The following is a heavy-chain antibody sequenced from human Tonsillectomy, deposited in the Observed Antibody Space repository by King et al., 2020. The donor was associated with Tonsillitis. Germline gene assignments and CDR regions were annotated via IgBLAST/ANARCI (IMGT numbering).Heavy chain of an antibody. CDR2: IIPIFGTA. J-gene: IGHJ6*02. D-gene: IGHD3-10*01. CDR3: ASPPGFGAPRDYYGMDV. Sequence: QLVQSGAEVKKPGSSVKVSCKASGGTFSSYAISWVRQAPGQGLEWMGGIIPIFGTANYAQKFQGRVTITADESTSTAYMELSSLRSEDTAVYYCASPPGFGAPRDYYGMDVWGQGTTVTVSS. CDR1: GGTFSSYA. V-gene: IGHV1-69*12.